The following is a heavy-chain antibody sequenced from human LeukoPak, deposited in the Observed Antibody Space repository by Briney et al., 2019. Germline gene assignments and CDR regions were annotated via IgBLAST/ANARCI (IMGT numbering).Heavy chain of an antibody. Sequence: SGTLSLTCAVYGGSFSGYYWSWIRQPPGKGLEWIGEINHSGSTNYNPSLKSRVTISVDTSKNQFSLKLSSVTAADTAVYYCARAAGLRGYSYGPRLQHWGQGTLVTVSS. CDR2: INHSGST. J-gene: IGHJ1*01. CDR3: ARAAGLRGYSYGPRLQH. CDR1: GGSFSGYY. V-gene: IGHV4-34*01. D-gene: IGHD5-18*01.